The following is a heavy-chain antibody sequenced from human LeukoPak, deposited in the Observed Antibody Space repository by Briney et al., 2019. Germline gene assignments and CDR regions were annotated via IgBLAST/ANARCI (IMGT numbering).Heavy chain of an antibody. CDR1: GFALKSYS. CDR2: ISSTSAYI. CDR3: ARAPWELLGAFDI. J-gene: IGHJ3*02. D-gene: IGHD1-26*01. V-gene: IGHV3-21*04. Sequence: GGSLRLSCAGSGFALKSYSLTWVRQAPGKGLEWVSSISSTSAYIHYADSVKGRFTISRDNVDNVVYLEMNSLRAEDTAVYYCARAPWELLGAFDIWGQGTMVTVSS.